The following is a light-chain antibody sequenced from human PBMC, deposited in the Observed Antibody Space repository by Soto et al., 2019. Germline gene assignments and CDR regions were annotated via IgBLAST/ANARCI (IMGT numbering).Light chain of an antibody. CDR1: QSLTGW. J-gene: IGKJ5*01. CDR3: QQYKSNPIT. CDR2: DAS. V-gene: IGKV1-5*01. Sequence: DIQMTQSPSTLSASVGDRVIITCRASQSLTGWLAWYQQKPGKAPKVLIYDASSLESGVPSRFSGSGFGTEFTLTISSLQPDDFATYYCQQYKSNPITFGQGTRLESK.